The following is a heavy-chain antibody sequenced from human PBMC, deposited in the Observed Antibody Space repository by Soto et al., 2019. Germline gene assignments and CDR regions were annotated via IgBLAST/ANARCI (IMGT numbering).Heavy chain of an antibody. Sequence: QVQLVESGGGVVQPGRSLRLSCAASGFIFSNFALHWVRQAPGKGLEWVSVPSSDGSNKNYGDSVKGRFTISRDNSKNTLYLHMNSLRVDDTAVYYCAREKFVGGWLGELDFWGQGTLVTVSS. V-gene: IGHV3-30-3*01. CDR3: AREKFVGGWLGELDF. J-gene: IGHJ4*02. CDR1: GFIFSNFA. CDR2: PSSDGSNK. D-gene: IGHD6-19*01.